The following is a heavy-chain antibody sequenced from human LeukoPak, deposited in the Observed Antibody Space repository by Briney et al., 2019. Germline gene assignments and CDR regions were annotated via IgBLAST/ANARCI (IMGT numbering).Heavy chain of an antibody. Sequence: PGGSPRLSCAASGFTFSSYWMSWVRQAPGKGLEWVSSISGSSSYIYYADSVKGRFTISRDNAKNSLYLQMNSLRAEDTAVYYCARNGATIPHGYYYYYMDVWGKGTTVTVSS. D-gene: IGHD5-24*01. CDR2: ISGSSSYI. V-gene: IGHV3-21*01. CDR3: ARNGATIPHGYYYYYMDV. CDR1: GFTFSSYW. J-gene: IGHJ6*03.